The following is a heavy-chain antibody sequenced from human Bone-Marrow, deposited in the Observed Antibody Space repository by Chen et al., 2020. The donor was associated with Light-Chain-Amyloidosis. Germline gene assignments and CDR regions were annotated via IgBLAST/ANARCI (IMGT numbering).Heavy chain of an antibody. CDR1: GFTFSSYS. V-gene: IGHV3-48*01. D-gene: IGHD6-25*01. CDR3: ARDSGEAAADDS. CDR2: IGSNPNII. Sequence: EVQLVESGGALVPPGGSLRLSCTASGFTFSSYSMNWVRQAPGKGLEWISYIGSNPNIIFYADSVKGRFTIYRDNAKNSLYLQMHSLRAEDTAVYYCARDSGEAAADDSWGQGTLVTVSS. J-gene: IGHJ4*02.